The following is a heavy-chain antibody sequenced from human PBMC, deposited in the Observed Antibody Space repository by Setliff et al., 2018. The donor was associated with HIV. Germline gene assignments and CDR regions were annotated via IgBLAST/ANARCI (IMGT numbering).Heavy chain of an antibody. CDR2: INPNSGDT. J-gene: IGHJ4*02. Sequence: ASVKVSCKASGYTFTDYYIHWVRQAPGQGLEWMGWINPNSGDTNYAQKFQGRVAMTRDTSISTAYMDLSSLRSDDTAVFYCSRDVGVPGRGNALEYWGQGIPVTVS. CDR1: GYTFTDYY. V-gene: IGHV1-2*02. CDR3: SRDVGVPGRGNALEY. D-gene: IGHD3-10*01.